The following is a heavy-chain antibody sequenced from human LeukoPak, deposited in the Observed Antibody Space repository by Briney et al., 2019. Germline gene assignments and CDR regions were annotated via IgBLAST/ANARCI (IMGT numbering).Heavy chain of an antibody. CDR2: ISSSSSYI. Sequence: PGGSLTLSCAASGFTFSSYSMNRVRQAPGKGLEWVSSISSSSSYILYVDSVKARFTISRDKAKNSLYLQMNRLRAEDTAVYYCARDPRGYSSGWYDYYYYGMDVWGKGTTVTVSS. D-gene: IGHD6-19*01. CDR3: ARDPRGYSSGWYDYYYYGMDV. CDR1: GFTFSSYS. V-gene: IGHV3-21*01. J-gene: IGHJ6*04.